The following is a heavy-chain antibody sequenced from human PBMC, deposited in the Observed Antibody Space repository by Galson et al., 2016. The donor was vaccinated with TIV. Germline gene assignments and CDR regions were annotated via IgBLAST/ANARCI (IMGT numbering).Heavy chain of an antibody. J-gene: IGHJ4*02. CDR3: AKGIGAGWKGPTLDY. V-gene: IGHV3-9*01. D-gene: IGHD6-19*01. CDR2: INWNSCRM. Sequence: SLRLSCAASGFTFEDYAMHWVRQAPGKGLEWVSGINWNSCRMGYADSVKGRLTISRDNAKNSLYLQLNRLRGEDTALYYCAKGIGAGWKGPTLDYWGRGTLVSVSS. CDR1: GFTFEDYA.